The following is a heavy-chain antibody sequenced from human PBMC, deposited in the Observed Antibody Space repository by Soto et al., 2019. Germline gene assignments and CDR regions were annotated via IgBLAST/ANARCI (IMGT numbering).Heavy chain of an antibody. D-gene: IGHD6-13*01. CDR2: MNPNSGNA. CDR3: ARSQRRTSAAGAGDY. V-gene: IGHV1-8*01. Sequence: QVQLVQSGAEVKKPGASVKVSCKASGYTFTSYDINWVRQATGQGLEWMGWMNPNSGNAGSAQRSKGRVTMTWNTSISTAYMDLSSLRSEDTAVYYCARSQRRTSAAGAGDYWGQGTLVTVSS. CDR1: GYTFTSYD. J-gene: IGHJ4*02.